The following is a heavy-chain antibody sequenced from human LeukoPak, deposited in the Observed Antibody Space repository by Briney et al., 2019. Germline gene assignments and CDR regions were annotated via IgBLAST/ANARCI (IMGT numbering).Heavy chain of an antibody. V-gene: IGHV5-51*01. CDR3: ARRGFYDSSGHSYHY. CDR1: GYSFTTYW. J-gene: IGHJ4*02. Sequence: GESLKISCKTSGYSFTTYWIAWVRQMPGKGLEWMGIIYPGDSDTRYSPSFQGQVTISADKSISTAYLQWSSLKASDTAMYYCARRGFYDSSGHSYHYWGQGTLVTVSS. CDR2: IYPGDSDT. D-gene: IGHD3-22*01.